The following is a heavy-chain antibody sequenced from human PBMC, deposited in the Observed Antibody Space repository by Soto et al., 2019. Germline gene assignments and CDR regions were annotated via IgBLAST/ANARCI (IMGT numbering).Heavy chain of an antibody. Sequence: EVQLLESGGGLVQPGGSLRISCAASGFTFSSYAMSWVRQAPGKGLEWVSAISGSGGSTYYADSVKGRFTISRDNSKNTLYLQMNSLRAEDTAVYYCAKVASLLRYFDWLFTYGMDVWGQGTTVTVSS. CDR3: AKVASLLRYFDWLFTYGMDV. J-gene: IGHJ6*02. V-gene: IGHV3-23*01. CDR1: GFTFSSYA. D-gene: IGHD3-9*01. CDR2: ISGSGGST.